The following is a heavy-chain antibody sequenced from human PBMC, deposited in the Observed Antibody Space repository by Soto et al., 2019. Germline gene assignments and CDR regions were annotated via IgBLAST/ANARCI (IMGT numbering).Heavy chain of an antibody. V-gene: IGHV1-18*01. CDR2: ISAYNGNT. Sequence: ASVKVSCKASGYTFTSYAISWVRQAPGQGFEWMGWISAYNGNTNYAQKVQGRVTMTTDTSTSTAYMELRSLRSDDTAVYYCARGWFGEFVDYFDYWGQGTLVTVSS. J-gene: IGHJ4*02. CDR1: GYTFTSYA. D-gene: IGHD3-10*01. CDR3: ARGWFGEFVDYFDY.